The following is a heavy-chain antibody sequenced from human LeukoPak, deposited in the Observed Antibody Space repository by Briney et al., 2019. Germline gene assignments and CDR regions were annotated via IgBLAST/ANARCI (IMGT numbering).Heavy chain of an antibody. D-gene: IGHD2/OR15-2a*01. CDR3: AKGLASTTSYGNWFDP. CDR1: GFTFSSYG. CDR2: IWYDGSNK. Sequence: GGSLRLSCAASGFTFSSYGMHWVRQAPGKGLEWVAVIWYDGSNKYYADSVKGRFTISRDNSKNTLYLRMNNLTPEDTGVYYCAKGLASTTSYGNWFDPWGQGTLVTVSS. J-gene: IGHJ5*02. V-gene: IGHV3-30*02.